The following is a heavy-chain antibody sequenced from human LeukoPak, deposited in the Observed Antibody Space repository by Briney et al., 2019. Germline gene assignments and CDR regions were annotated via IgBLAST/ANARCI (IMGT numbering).Heavy chain of an antibody. V-gene: IGHV1-69*04. CDR2: IIPIFGIA. D-gene: IGHD4-17*01. CDR1: GGTFSSYA. Sequence: SVKVSCKASGGTFSSYAISWVRQAPGQGLEWMGRIIPIFGIANYAQKFQGRVTITADKPTSTAYMELSSLRSEDTAVYYCARDGGTTVISEYFDYWGQGTLVTVSS. CDR3: ARDGGTTVISEYFDY. J-gene: IGHJ4*02.